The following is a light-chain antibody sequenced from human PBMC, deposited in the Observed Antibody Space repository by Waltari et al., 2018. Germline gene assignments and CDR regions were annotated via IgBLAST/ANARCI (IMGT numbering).Light chain of an antibody. V-gene: IGLV2-14*01. CDR3: TSFTTVDTWV. CDR2: QVS. Sequence: QSALTQPASVSGSPGQSITISCTGINNDYVSWFQQHAGKAPKHMIYQVSVRPSGVSNRFSGSKSGNTASLTISGLQTEDEADYYCTSFTTVDTWVFGGGTKLTVL. J-gene: IGLJ3*02. CDR1: NNDY.